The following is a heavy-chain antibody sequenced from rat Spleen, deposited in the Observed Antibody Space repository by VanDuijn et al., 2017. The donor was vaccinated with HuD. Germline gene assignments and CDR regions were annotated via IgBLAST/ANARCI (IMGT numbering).Heavy chain of an antibody. J-gene: IGHJ2*01. CDR1: GYSITSNF. CDR3: ARHRNNYGYYFDY. D-gene: IGHD1-10*01. CDR2: ISYSGST. Sequence: EVQLQESGPALVKPSQSLSLTCSVTGYSITSNFWGWIRKFPGDKMEWMGYISYSGSTGFNPSLKSRISITRDTSKNQFFLQLKSVTTEDTATYHCARHRNNYGYYFDYWGQGVMVTVSS. V-gene: IGHV3-1*01.